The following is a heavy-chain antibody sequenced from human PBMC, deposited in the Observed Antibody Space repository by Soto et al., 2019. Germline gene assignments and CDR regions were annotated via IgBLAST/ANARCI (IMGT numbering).Heavy chain of an antibody. Sequence: SETLSLTCAVYGGSFSGYYWTWIRQSPEKGLEWIGEVNHSGSTNYNPSLKSRVTISVDTSKNQFSLKLSSVTAADTAVYYCAGGYSSSWYWGYYYYGMDVWGQGTTVTVSS. V-gene: IGHV4-34*01. CDR2: VNHSGST. J-gene: IGHJ6*02. CDR1: GGSFSGYY. CDR3: AGGYSSSWYWGYYYYGMDV. D-gene: IGHD6-13*01.